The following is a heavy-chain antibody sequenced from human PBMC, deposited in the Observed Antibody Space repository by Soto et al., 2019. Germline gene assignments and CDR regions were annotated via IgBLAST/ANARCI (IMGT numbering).Heavy chain of an antibody. D-gene: IGHD2-2*01. CDR3: ASSSVCSSTSCYYPYYYYGMDV. V-gene: IGHV1-69*10. CDR2: IIPILGIA. CDR1: GGTFSSYA. J-gene: IGHJ6*02. Sequence: ASVKVSCKASGGTFSSYAISWVRRAPGQGLEWMGGIIPILGIANYAQKFQGRVTITADKSTSTAYMGLSSLRSEDTAVYYCASSSVCSSTSCYYPYYYYGMDVWGQGTTVTVSS.